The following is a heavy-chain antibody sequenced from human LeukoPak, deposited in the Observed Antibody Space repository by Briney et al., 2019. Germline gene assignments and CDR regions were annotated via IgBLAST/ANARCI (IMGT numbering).Heavy chain of an antibody. CDR3: ARGFDY. V-gene: IGHV3-7*01. Sequence: GSLRLSCAASGFTFSHYWMSWVRQAPGKGLEWVANIKQDGSEKYYVDSVKGRFTISRDNAKNSLYLQMNSLRAEDTAVYYCARGFDYWGQGTLVTVSS. J-gene: IGHJ4*02. CDR1: GFTFSHYW. CDR2: IKQDGSEK.